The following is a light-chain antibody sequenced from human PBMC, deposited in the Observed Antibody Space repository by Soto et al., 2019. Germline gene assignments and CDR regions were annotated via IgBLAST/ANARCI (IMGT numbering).Light chain of an antibody. V-gene: IGKV3-15*01. CDR3: QQYNNWPRT. J-gene: IGKJ2*01. CDR2: GAS. CDR1: QSVGRN. Sequence: EILMTQSPATLSVSPWERATLSCRASQSVGRNLAWYQQKPGQAPRLLIFGASNRATGIPARFSGSGSGTEFTLTISSLQSEDFAVYYCQQYNNWPRTFGQGTKVDIK.